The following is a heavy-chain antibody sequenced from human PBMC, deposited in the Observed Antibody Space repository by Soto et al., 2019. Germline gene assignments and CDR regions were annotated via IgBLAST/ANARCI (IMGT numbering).Heavy chain of an antibody. V-gene: IGHV3-9*01. D-gene: IGHD3-3*01. Sequence: GGSLRLSCAASGFTFAEHAMHWVRQAPGKGLEWVAAITGDSGFTDYADSVKGRFTVSRENGENSLFLQMNSLRREDTAVYYCPKDSDTSRFYDNSSFDYWGQGALVTLSS. CDR2: ITGDSGFT. J-gene: IGHJ4*02. CDR3: PKDSDTSRFYDNSSFDY. CDR1: GFTFAEHA.